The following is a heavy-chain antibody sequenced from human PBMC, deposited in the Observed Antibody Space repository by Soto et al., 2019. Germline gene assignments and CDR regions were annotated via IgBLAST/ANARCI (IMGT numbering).Heavy chain of an antibody. Sequence: SETLSLTCSVSGGSISGSYWSWIRQSPGKGLEWLGYVYYTGSTNYSPSLRSRVSISVDTSKNEFSLRLSSVTAADTAVYFCARSVAVPGARIDYWGQGTQVTVSS. CDR1: GGSISGSY. CDR2: VYYTGST. V-gene: IGHV4-59*01. D-gene: IGHD6-19*01. J-gene: IGHJ4*02. CDR3: ARSVAVPGARIDY.